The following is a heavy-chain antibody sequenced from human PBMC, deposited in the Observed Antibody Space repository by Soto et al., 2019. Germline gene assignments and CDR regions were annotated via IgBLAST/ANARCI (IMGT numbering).Heavy chain of an antibody. CDR2: LTDSGGST. CDR1: GFTFSTYA. CDR3: ARGLYSGWHYFDY. V-gene: IGHV3-23*01. D-gene: IGHD5-12*01. J-gene: IGHJ4*02. Sequence: GGSLRLSCAASGFTFSTYAMSWVRQAPGKGLEWVSALTDSGGSTYYADSVKGRFTISRDNSKNTLYLQMNSLRAEDTAVYYCARGLYSGWHYFDYWGQGTLVTVSS.